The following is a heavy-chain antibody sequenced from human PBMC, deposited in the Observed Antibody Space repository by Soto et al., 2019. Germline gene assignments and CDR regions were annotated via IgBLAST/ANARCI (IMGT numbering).Heavy chain of an antibody. Sequence: QVQLVESGGGVVQPGRSLRLSCAASGFTFSSYGMHWVRQAPGKGLEWVAVISYDGSNKYYSDSVKGRVTISRDNSKNTLYLQMNSLRAEDTAVYYCAKDRGHYDFWSGYPSNWGQGTLVTVSS. CDR2: ISYDGSNK. V-gene: IGHV3-30*18. CDR1: GFTFSSYG. J-gene: IGHJ4*02. CDR3: AKDRGHYDFWSGYPSN. D-gene: IGHD3-3*01.